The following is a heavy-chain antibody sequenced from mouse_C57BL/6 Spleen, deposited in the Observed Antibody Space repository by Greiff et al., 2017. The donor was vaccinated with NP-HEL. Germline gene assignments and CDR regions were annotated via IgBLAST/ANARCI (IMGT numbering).Heavy chain of an antibody. J-gene: IGHJ1*03. CDR1: GYSFTGYY. D-gene: IGHD2-3*01. Sequence: EVHLVESGPELVKPGASVKISCKASGYSFTGYYMNWVKQSPEKSLEWIGEINPSTGGTTYNQKFKAKATLTVDKSSSTAYMQLKSLTSEDSAVYYCARRRTYDGFHWYFDVWGTGTTVTVSS. CDR2: INPSTGGT. CDR3: ARRRTYDGFHWYFDV. V-gene: IGHV1-42*01.